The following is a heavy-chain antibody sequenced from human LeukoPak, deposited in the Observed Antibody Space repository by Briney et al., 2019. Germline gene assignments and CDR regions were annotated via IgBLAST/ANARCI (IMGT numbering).Heavy chain of an antibody. V-gene: IGHV3-48*01. J-gene: IGHJ4*02. CDR3: VRVKGSYFDY. CDR2: ISSSGSAI. CDR1: GFLLSSYS. D-gene: IGHD2-15*01. Sequence: GGSLRLSCAASGFLLSSYSINWVRQAPGKGLEWVSYISSSGSAIYHVDSVKGRFTVSRDNAKNSLFLQMNSPRAEDTAVYYCVRVKGSYFDYWGQGALVTVSS.